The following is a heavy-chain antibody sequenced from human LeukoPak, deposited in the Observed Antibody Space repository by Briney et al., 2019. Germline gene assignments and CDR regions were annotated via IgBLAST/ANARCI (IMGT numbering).Heavy chain of an antibody. V-gene: IGHV1-69*13. J-gene: IGHJ6*02. D-gene: IGHD2-15*01. CDR1: GGTFSSYA. CDR3: ARPYCSGGSCYRYYYGMDV. Sequence: ASVNVSCKASGGTFSSYAISWVRQAPGQGLEWMGGIIPIFGTANYAQKFQGRVTITADESTSTAYMELSSLRSEDTAVYYCARPYCSGGSCYRYYYGMDVWGQGTTVTVSS. CDR2: IIPIFGTA.